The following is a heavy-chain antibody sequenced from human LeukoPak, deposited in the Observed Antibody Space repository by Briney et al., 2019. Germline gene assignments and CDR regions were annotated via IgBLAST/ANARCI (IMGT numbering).Heavy chain of an antibody. V-gene: IGHV5-51*01. CDR1: GYSFTSYW. CDR2: IYPGDSDT. J-gene: IGHJ4*02. CDR3: ARRSGNYVDY. Sequence: GESLKISCKASGYSFTSYWIGWVRQMPGKGLEYMGIIYPGDSDTKYSPSFQGQVTISADTSISTAYLQWSSLKASDTAMYCCARRSGNYVDYWGQGTLVTVSS. D-gene: IGHD1-26*01.